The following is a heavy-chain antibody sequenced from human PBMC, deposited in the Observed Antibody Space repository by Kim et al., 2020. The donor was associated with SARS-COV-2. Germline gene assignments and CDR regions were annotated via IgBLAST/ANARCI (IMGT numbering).Heavy chain of an antibody. CDR3: ARERDGTDY. V-gene: IGHV4-34*01. D-gene: IGHD1-1*01. J-gene: IGHJ4*02. CDR2: INHSGST. Sequence: SETLSLTCAVYGGSFSGYYWSWIRQPPGKGLEWIGEINHSGSTNYNPSLKSRVTISVDTSKNQFSLKLSSVTAADTAVYYCARERDGTDYWGQGTLVTVSS. CDR1: GGSFSGYY.